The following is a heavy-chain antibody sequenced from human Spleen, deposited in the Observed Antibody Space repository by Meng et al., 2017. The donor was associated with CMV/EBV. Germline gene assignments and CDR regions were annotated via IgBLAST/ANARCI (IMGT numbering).Heavy chain of an antibody. CDR1: GGSFSGDY. V-gene: IGHV4-34*01. CDR2: INHSGST. D-gene: IGHD2-2*03. CDR3: ARGPGYCSSTSCPWFDP. J-gene: IGHJ5*02. Sequence: GGSFSGDYWSWIRQPPGKGLEWIGEINHSGSTNYNPSLKSRVTISVDTSKNQFSLKLSSVTAADTAVYYCARGPGYCSSTSCPWFDPWGQGTLVTVSS.